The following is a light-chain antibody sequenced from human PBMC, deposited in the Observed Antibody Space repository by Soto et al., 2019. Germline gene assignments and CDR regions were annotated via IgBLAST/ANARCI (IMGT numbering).Light chain of an antibody. CDR3: CSYARSNTWV. J-gene: IGLJ3*02. V-gene: IGLV2-23*02. CDR1: NSDVGYYNL. Sequence: QSALTQPASVSGSPGQSITLSCTGTNSDVGYYNLVSWYQQHPGKAPKLMVYEVIKRPSGVSNRFSGSKSANTASLTISGLQAEDEADYYCCSYARSNTWVFGGGTQLTVL. CDR2: EVI.